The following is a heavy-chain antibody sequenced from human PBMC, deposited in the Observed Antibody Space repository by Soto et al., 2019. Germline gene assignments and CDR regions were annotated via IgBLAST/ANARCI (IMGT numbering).Heavy chain of an antibody. V-gene: IGHV1-46*01. CDR3: ARGPATAPDAY. D-gene: IGHD2-2*01. Sequence: QVQLAQSGTEVKKPGASVKVSCKTSGYIFTSYYIHWVRQAPGQGLEWMGIINPSGGTTTYAQKFQGRVTMARDRSTSTVDMELSSLRCEDTAVYYCARGPATAPDAYWGLGTLVTVSS. CDR1: GYIFTSYY. CDR2: INPSGGTT. J-gene: IGHJ4*02.